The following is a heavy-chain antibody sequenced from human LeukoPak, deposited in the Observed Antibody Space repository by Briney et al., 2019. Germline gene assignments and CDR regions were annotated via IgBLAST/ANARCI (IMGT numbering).Heavy chain of an antibody. CDR1: GGSISSYY. D-gene: IGHD5-18*01. Sequence: SETLSLTCAVYGGSISSYYWSWIRQPPGKGLEWIGEIYHSGSTKYNPSLKSRVTISVDTSKNQFSLKLSSLTAADTAVYYCARHRSGIQLWNKADYSDYSGERKLVTASS. J-gene: IGHJ4*02. CDR2: IYHSGST. V-gene: IGHV4-34*01. CDR3: ARHRSGIQLWNKADYSDY.